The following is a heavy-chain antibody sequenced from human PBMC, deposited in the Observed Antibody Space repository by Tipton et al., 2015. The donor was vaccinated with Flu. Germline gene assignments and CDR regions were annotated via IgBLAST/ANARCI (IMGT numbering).Heavy chain of an antibody. CDR3: ASLRRSSTSNDY. V-gene: IGHV3-23*01. CDR2: ISRGGVNT. J-gene: IGHJ4*02. D-gene: IGHD2-2*01. Sequence: SLRLSCAASGFTFSSYAMSWVRQPPGGGLEWVSGISRGGVNTCYADSVKGRFSISRDDSKNTMYLQMNSLRAEDTAIYYCASLRRSSTSNDYWGQGTLVTVSS. CDR1: GFTFSSYA.